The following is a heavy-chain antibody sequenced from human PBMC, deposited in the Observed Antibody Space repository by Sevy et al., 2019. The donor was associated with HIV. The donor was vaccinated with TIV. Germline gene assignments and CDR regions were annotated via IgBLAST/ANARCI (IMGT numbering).Heavy chain of an antibody. CDR2: IKQDGSEK. V-gene: IGHV3-7*03. J-gene: IGHJ4*02. CDR3: AKWGFYCSGGSCYFDY. CDR1: GFTFSSYW. D-gene: IGHD2-15*01. Sequence: GGSLRLSCAASGFTFSSYWMSWVRQAPGKGLEWVANIKQDGSEKYYVDSVKGRFTISRDNAKNTLYLQMNSLRAEDTAVYYCAKWGFYCSGGSCYFDYWGQGTLVTVSS.